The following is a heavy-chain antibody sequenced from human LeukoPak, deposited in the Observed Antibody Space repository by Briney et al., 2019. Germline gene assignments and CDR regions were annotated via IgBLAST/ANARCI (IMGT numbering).Heavy chain of an antibody. V-gene: IGHV3-30*18. D-gene: IGHD3-10*01. CDR1: GFTFSSYG. CDR3: AKESRALWSGDVFDY. CDR2: ISYDGSNK. Sequence: GRALRLSCAASGFTFSSYGMHWVRQAPGQGLEWVAVISYDGSNKYYADSVKGRFTISRDNSKNTLYLQMNSLRAEDTAVYYCAKESRALWSGDVFDYWGQGTLVTVSS. J-gene: IGHJ4*02.